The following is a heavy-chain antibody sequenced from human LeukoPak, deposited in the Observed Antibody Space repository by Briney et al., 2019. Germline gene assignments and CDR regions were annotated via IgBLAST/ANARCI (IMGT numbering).Heavy chain of an antibody. CDR3: AKSRVPERYSYGFCGY. D-gene: IGHD5-18*01. CDR2: ISSSSSYI. Sequence: GGSLRLSCAASGFTFSSYSMNWVRQAPGKGLEWVSSISSSSSYIYYADSVKGRFTISRDNAKNSLYLQMNSLRAEDTAVYYCAKSRVPERYSYGFCGYWGQGTLVTVSS. CDR1: GFTFSSYS. V-gene: IGHV3-21*01. J-gene: IGHJ4*02.